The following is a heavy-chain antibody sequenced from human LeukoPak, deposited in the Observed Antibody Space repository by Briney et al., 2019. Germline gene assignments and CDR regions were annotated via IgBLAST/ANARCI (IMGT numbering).Heavy chain of an antibody. CDR2: IYHSGST. Sequence: SSETLSLTCTVSGYSISSGYYWGWIRQPPGKGLEWIGSIYHSGSTYYNPSLKSRVTISVDTSKNQFSLKLSSVTAADTAVYYCARAGGYYDSSGAFDIWGQGTMVTVSS. V-gene: IGHV4-38-2*02. D-gene: IGHD3-22*01. J-gene: IGHJ3*02. CDR3: ARAGGYYDSSGAFDI. CDR1: GYSISSGYY.